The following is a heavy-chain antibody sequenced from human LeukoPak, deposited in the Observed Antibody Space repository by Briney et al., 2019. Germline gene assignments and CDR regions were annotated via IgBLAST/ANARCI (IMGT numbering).Heavy chain of an antibody. Sequence: SETLSLTCAVSGASISSYYWSWIRQPPGKGLEWIGYIYYSGSTNYNPSLKSRVTISVDTSKNQFSLKLSSVTAADTAVYYCARAESYQYYFDYWGQGTLVTVSS. CDR1: GASISSYY. CDR2: IYYSGST. J-gene: IGHJ4*02. CDR3: ARAESYQYYFDY. D-gene: IGHD2-2*01. V-gene: IGHV4-59*01.